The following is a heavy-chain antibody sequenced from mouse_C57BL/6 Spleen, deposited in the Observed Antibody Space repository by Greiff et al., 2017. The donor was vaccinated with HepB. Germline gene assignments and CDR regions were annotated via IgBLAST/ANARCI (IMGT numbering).Heavy chain of an antibody. D-gene: IGHD2-4*01. Sequence: VKLQQPGAELVKPGASVKMSCKASGYTFTSYWITWVKQRPGQGLEWIGDIYPGSGSTNYNEKFKSKATLTVDTSSSTAYMQLSSLTSEDSAVYYCARGFYYDYDGAWFAYWGQGTLVTVSA. CDR2: IYPGSGST. V-gene: IGHV1-55*01. CDR1: GYTFTSYW. CDR3: ARGFYYDYDGAWFAY. J-gene: IGHJ3*01.